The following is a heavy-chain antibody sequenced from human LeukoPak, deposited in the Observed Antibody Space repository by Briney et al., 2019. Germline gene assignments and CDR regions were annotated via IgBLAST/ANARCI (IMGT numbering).Heavy chain of an antibody. J-gene: IGHJ4*02. CDR3: ARDLLTYDFWSGYGY. CDR2: ISGSGGST. V-gene: IGHV3-23*01. CDR1: GFTFSSYA. D-gene: IGHD3-3*01. Sequence: PGGSLRLSCAASGFTFSSYAMSWVRQAPGKGLEWVSAISGSGGSTYYADSVKGRFTISRDNSKNTLYLQMNSLRAEDTAVYYCARDLLTYDFWSGYGYWGQGTLVTVSS.